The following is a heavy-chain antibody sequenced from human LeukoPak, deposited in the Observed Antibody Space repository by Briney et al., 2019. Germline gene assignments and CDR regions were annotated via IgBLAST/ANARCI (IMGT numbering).Heavy chain of an antibody. CDR1: GGSISSSSYY. CDR3: ARAPTTPYYYYMDV. J-gene: IGHJ6*03. CDR2: IYYSGST. D-gene: IGHD4-11*01. Sequence: SESLSLTCTVSGGSISSSSYYWGWIRQPPGKGLEWIGSIYYSGSTYYNPSLKSRVTISVDTSKNQFSLKLSSVTAADTAVYYCARAPTTPYYYYMDVWGKGTTVTVSS. V-gene: IGHV4-39*01.